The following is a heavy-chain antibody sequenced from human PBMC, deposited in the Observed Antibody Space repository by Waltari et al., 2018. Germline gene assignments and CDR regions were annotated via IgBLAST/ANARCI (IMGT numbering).Heavy chain of an antibody. D-gene: IGHD1-26*01. CDR3: ARDPEGGNAHPRSPAPSDY. CDR1: GFTFSSYS. J-gene: IGHJ4*02. V-gene: IGHV3-21*01. Sequence: EVQLVESGGGLVKPGGSLRLSCAASGFTFSSYSLNWVRPAPGTGLEWVSSISSSSSYIYYADSVKGRFTISRDNAKNSLYLQMNSLRAEDTAVYYCARDPEGGNAHPRSPAPSDYWGQGTLVTVSS. CDR2: ISSSSSYI.